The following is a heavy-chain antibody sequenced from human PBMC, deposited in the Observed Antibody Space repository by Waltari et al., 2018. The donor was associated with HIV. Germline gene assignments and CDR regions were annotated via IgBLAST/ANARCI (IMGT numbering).Heavy chain of an antibody. Sequence: QVQLQQSGPGLVHPSQTLPLTCAISGDSVSSHRPAWNWLRQSPSRGLEWLGRTYYGSKWSNDYAVSVKSRITINPDTSNNQFSLQLNSVSPEDTAVYYCARAPVGGWYFDIWGRGTLVTVSS. J-gene: IGHJ2*01. CDR2: TYYGSKWSN. V-gene: IGHV6-1*01. D-gene: IGHD1-26*01. CDR3: ARAPVGGWYFDI. CDR1: GDSVSSHRPA.